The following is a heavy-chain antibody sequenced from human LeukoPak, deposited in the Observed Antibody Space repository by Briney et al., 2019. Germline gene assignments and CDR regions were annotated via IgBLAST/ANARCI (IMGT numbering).Heavy chain of an antibody. J-gene: IGHJ4*02. V-gene: IGHV1-69*05. CDR1: GGTFSSYA. Sequence: GASVKVSCKASGGTFSSYAISWVRQAPGQGLEWMGGIIPIFGTANYAQKFQGRVTITTDDSTSTAYMELRSLRSEDTAVYYCARDPEHYYDILTGYYTPTYYFDYWGQGTLVTVSS. CDR2: IIPIFGTA. D-gene: IGHD3-9*01. CDR3: ARDPEHYYDILTGYYTPTYYFDY.